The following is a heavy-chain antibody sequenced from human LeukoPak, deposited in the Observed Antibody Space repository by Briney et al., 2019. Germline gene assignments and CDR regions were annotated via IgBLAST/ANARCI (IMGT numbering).Heavy chain of an antibody. CDR2: ISGSGGST. CDR3: AKGRRSMTKDFDY. CDR1: GFTVSSNY. J-gene: IGHJ4*02. V-gene: IGHV3-23*01. Sequence: GGSLRLSCAASGFTVSSNYMSWVRQAPGKGLEWVSAISGSGGSTYYADSVKGRFTISGDNSKNTLYLQMNSLRAEDTAVYYCAKGRRSMTKDFDYWGQGTLVTVSS.